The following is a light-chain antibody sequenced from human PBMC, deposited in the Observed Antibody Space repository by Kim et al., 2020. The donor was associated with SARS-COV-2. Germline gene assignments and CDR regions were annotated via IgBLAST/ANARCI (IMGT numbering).Light chain of an antibody. V-gene: IGKV4-1*01. CDR2: WAS. J-gene: IGKJ1*01. CDR1: QSVLFSSNNKNC. Sequence: DIVMTQSPDSLAVSLGERATINCESSQSVLFSSNNKNCLAWYQQKPGQPPKLLIYWASTRESGVPDRFSGSGSGTDFTLTISSLQAEDVAVYYCQQCYTTPRTFGQGTKVDIK. CDR3: QQCYTTPRT.